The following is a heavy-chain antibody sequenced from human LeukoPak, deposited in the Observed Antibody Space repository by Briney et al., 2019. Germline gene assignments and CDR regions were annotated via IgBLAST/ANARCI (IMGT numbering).Heavy chain of an antibody. V-gene: IGHV3-33*01. D-gene: IGHD1-26*01. J-gene: IGHJ4*02. CDR2: IWYDGSNK. CDR1: GFTFSNYG. CDR3: ARAGVGAIYYFDY. Sequence: VRSLRLSCAASGFTFSNYGMHWVRQAPGKGLEWVALIWYDGSNKYYADSVRGRFTISRDNSKNTLYLQMKSLRVEDTAVYYCARAGVGAIYYFDYWGQGTLVTVSS.